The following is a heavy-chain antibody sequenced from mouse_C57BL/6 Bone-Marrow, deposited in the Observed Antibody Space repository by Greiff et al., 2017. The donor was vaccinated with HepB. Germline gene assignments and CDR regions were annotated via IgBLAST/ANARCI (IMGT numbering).Heavy chain of an antibody. Sequence: QVQLKESGPGLVAPSQSLSITCTVSGFSLTSYGVHWVRQPPGKGLEWLVVIWSDGSTTYNSALKSRLSISKDNSKSQVFLKMNSLQTDDTAMYYCARHTPLTGTGAMDYWGQGTSVTVSS. V-gene: IGHV2-6-1*01. D-gene: IGHD4-1*01. J-gene: IGHJ4*01. CDR1: GFSLTSYG. CDR3: ARHTPLTGTGAMDY. CDR2: IWSDGST.